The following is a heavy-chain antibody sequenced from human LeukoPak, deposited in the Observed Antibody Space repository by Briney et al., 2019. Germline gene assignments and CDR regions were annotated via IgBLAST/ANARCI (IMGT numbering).Heavy chain of an antibody. D-gene: IGHD3-22*01. CDR1: GFTFGSYG. J-gene: IGHJ4*02. Sequence: GGSLRLSCAASGFTFGSYGMSWVRQAPGKGLEWVSFISPSGDRTSNADSVEGRFTISRDNPRDTLYLQMNSPRDEDTAGYYCAIMHGYYDGSGYWVQWGQGTLVTVSS. CDR3: AIMHGYYDGSGYWVQ. V-gene: IGHV3-23*01. CDR2: ISPSGDRT.